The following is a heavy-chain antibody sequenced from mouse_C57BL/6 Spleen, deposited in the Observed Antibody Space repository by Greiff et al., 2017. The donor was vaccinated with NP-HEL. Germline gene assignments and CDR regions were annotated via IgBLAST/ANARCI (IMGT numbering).Heavy chain of an antibody. CDR2: ISSGGDYT. Sequence: EVKLMESGEGLVKPGGSLKLSCAASGFTFSSYAMSWVRQTPEKRLEWVAYISSGGDYTYYADTVKGRSTISRDTARNTLYLQLSSLKSEDTAMYYSTSERSWDRRDAMDYWGQGTSVTVSS. D-gene: IGHD3-3*01. CDR1: GFTFSSYA. J-gene: IGHJ4*01. CDR3: TSERSWDRRDAMDY. V-gene: IGHV5-9-1*02.